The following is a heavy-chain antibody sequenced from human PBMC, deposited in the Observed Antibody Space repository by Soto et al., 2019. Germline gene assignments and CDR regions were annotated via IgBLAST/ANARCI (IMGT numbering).Heavy chain of an antibody. CDR1: GYRIECRC. CDR2: ISAYNGNT. J-gene: IGHJ4*02. CDR3: ARWEYRGSYYDLGY. V-gene: IGHV1-18*01. D-gene: IGHD1-26*01. Sequence: AELSCKASGYRIECRCRSWARQAPGQGLEWMGWISAYNGNTNYAQKLQGRVTMTTDTSTSTAYMELRSLRSDDTAVYYCARWEYRGSYYDLGYWGEGPLVTVPS.